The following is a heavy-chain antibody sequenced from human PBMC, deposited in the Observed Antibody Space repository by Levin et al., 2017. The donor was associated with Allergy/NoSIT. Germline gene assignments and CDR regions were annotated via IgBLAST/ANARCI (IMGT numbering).Heavy chain of an antibody. Sequence: GESLKISCAASGFTFSSYWMHWVRQAPGEALVWVSRINSDGSSTSYADSVKGRFTISRDNAKNTLYLQMNSLRAEDTAVYYCARDSTGYSSSWHTFDYWGQGTLVTVSS. CDR3: ARDSTGYSSSWHTFDY. J-gene: IGHJ4*02. CDR2: INSDGSST. V-gene: IGHV3-74*01. D-gene: IGHD6-13*01. CDR1: GFTFSSYW.